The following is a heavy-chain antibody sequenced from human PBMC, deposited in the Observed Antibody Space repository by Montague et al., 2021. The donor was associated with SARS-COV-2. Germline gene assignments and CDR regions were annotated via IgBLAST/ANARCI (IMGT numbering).Heavy chain of an antibody. V-gene: IGHV4-39*01. CDR1: GDSISSSSYY. J-gene: IGHJ6*03. CDR3: VRVTHPRSAWPYYMDV. Sequence: SETLSLTCTVSGDSISSSSYYWGWIRQPPGKGLEWIGSINNRGNTYNNPSLRSRVSISVDTSKNQFSLNVRSVTAADTGLFYCVRVTHPRSAWPYYMDVWGQGTTVTV. CDR2: INNRGNT. D-gene: IGHD4-11*01.